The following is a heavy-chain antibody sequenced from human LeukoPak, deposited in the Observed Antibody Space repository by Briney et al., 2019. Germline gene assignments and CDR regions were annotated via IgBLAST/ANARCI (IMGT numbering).Heavy chain of an antibody. D-gene: IGHD2-21*01. Sequence: GGSLRLSCAASGFTFSSYWMHWVRQAPGKGLVWVSRINSDGSSTSYADSVKGRFTISRDNAKNTLYLQMNSLRAEDTAVYYCAKRSGVELWYYMDVWGKGTTVTISS. CDR2: INSDGSST. J-gene: IGHJ6*03. V-gene: IGHV3-74*01. CDR3: AKRSGVELWYYMDV. CDR1: GFTFSSYW.